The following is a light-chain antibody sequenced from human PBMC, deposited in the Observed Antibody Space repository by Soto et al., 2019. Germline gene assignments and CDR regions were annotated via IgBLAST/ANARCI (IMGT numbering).Light chain of an antibody. V-gene: IGKV1-17*01. CDR2: AAY. CDR1: QAIRND. J-gene: IGKJ1*01. CDR3: LQHNSYPRT. Sequence: IQMTQSPSSLSASVGDRVTITCRASQAIRNDGGWYQHKPGQAPKRLIYAAYNLQGGVQSRFSGSGSGTDFTLTISSLQPEDFATDYCLQHNSYPRTFGRGTKVEIK.